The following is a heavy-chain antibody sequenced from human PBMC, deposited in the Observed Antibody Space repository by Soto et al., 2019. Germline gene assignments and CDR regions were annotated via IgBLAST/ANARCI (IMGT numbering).Heavy chain of an antibody. CDR3: ARGLVGRYYDSSGYYHPYYYGMDV. J-gene: IGHJ6*02. D-gene: IGHD3-22*01. Sequence: PSETLSLTCAVYGGSFSGYYWSWIRQPPGKGLEWIGEINHSGSTDYNPSLKSRVTISVDTSKNQFSLKLSSVTAADTAVYYCARGLVGRYYDSSGYYHPYYYGMDVWGQGTTVSVSS. CDR2: INHSGST. CDR1: GGSFSGYY. V-gene: IGHV4-34*01.